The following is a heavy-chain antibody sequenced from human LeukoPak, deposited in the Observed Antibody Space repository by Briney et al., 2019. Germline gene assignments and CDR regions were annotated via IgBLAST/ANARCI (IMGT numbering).Heavy chain of an antibody. CDR2: IYYTET. V-gene: IGHV4-61*01. CDR3: ASRKLGNDY. D-gene: IGHD7-27*01. J-gene: IGHJ4*02. Sequence: SETLSLTCSVSGGSISSGSYYWGWIRQSPGKALEWIGYIYYTETSYNPSLKSRVTISADTSRDQSSLRLSSVTAADTAVYYCASRKLGNDYWGQGILVTVTS. CDR1: GGSISSGSYY.